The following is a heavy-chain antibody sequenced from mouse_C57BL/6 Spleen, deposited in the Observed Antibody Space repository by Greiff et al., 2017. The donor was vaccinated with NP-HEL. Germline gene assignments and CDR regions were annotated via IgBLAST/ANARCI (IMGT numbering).Heavy chain of an antibody. J-gene: IGHJ4*01. CDR1: GYTFTSYD. Sequence: QVQLKESGPELVKPGASVKLSCKASGYTFTSYDINWVKQRPGQGLEWIGWIYPRDGSTKYNEKFKGKATLTVDTSSSTAYMELHSLTSEDSAVYFCAREQLRLRGYAMDYWGQGTSVTVSS. D-gene: IGHD3-2*02. V-gene: IGHV1-85*01. CDR3: AREQLRLRGYAMDY. CDR2: IYPRDGST.